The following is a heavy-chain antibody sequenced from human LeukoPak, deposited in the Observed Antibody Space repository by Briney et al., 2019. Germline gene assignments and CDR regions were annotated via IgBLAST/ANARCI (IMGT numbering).Heavy chain of an antibody. J-gene: IGHJ4*02. CDR2: SNHSGST. CDR1: GGSLSGYY. CDR3: ARVRDYYGSGSYYNSPRRVFDY. V-gene: IGHV4-34*01. D-gene: IGHD3-10*01. Sequence: SETLTLTCAVYGGSLSGYYWSWIRQPPGKGLEWIGESNHSGSTNYNPSLKSRVTISVDTSKNQFSLKLSSVTAADTAVYYCARVRDYYGSGSYYNSPRRVFDYWGQGTLVTVSS.